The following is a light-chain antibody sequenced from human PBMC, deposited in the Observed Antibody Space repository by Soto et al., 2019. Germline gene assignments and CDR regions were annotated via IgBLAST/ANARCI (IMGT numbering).Light chain of an antibody. V-gene: IGLV4-69*01. CDR3: QTCDTGISVV. Sequence: QLVLTQSPSASASLGASVKLTCTLSSGHSNYAIAWHQQQPEKGPRYLMKLNNDGSHSKGDGIPDRFSGSSSGAERYLTISSLQSEDESDYYWQTCDTGISVVFGGGTQLPVL. CDR1: SGHSNYA. CDR2: LNNDGSH. J-gene: IGLJ2*01.